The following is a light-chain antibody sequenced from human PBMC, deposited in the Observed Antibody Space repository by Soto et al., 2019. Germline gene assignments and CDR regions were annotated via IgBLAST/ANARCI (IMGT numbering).Light chain of an antibody. V-gene: IGKV3-15*01. J-gene: IGKJ1*01. CDR1: QSVSSN. CDR2: GAY. CDR3: QQYNNWPPWT. Sequence: EIVTTQSPATLSVSPGERATLSCRASQSVSSNLAWYQQKPGQDPRLLIYGAYTRATGIPARFSGSGSGTEFTLSFSCLQSEDFAVYYCQQYNNWPPWTFGQGTKVDIK.